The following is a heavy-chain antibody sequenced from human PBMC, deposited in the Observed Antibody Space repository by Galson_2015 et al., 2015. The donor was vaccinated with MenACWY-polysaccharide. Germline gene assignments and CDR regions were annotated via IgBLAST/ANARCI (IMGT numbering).Heavy chain of an antibody. J-gene: IGHJ6*02. V-gene: IGHV1-69*04. CDR3: ARDLYSGAYYDSSGWVYYGMDV. CDR1: GGTFSSYT. CDR2: IIPILGIA. D-gene: IGHD3-22*01. Sequence: SVKVCCKASGGTFSSYTISWVRQAPGQGLEWMGRIIPILGIANYAQKFQGRVTITADKSTSTAYMELSSLRSEDTAVYYCARDLYSGAYYDSSGWVYYGMDVWGQGTTVTVSS.